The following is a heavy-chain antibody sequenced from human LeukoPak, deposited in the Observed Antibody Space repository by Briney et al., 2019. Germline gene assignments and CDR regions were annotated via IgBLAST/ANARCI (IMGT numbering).Heavy chain of an antibody. CDR3: ARDRYYYGSGSYGY. Sequence: PSETLSLTCTVSGGSISSSSYYWGWIRQPPGKGLEWIGSIYYSGSTYYNPSLKSRVTISVDTSKNQFSLKLSSVTAADTAVYYCARDRYYYGSGSYGYWGQGTLVTVSS. J-gene: IGHJ4*02. V-gene: IGHV4-39*07. D-gene: IGHD3-10*01. CDR1: GGSISSSSYY. CDR2: IYYSGST.